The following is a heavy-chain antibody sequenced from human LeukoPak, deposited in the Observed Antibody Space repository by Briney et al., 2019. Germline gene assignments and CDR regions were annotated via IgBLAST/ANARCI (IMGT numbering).Heavy chain of an antibody. V-gene: IGHV1-69*13. CDR2: IIPIFGTA. CDR3: ARDHEYDILTGYYGD. Sequence: GASVKVSCKASGGTFSSYAISWVRQAPGQGLEWMGGIIPIFGTANYAQKFQGRVTITADESTSTAYMELSSLRSEDTAVYYCARDHEYDILTGYYGDWGQGTLVTVSS. J-gene: IGHJ4*02. CDR1: GGTFSSYA. D-gene: IGHD3-9*01.